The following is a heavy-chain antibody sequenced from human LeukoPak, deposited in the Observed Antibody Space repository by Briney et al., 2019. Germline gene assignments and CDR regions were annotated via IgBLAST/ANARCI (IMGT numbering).Heavy chain of an antibody. V-gene: IGHV3-7*01. CDR1: GFSISSHW. CDR2: LKEDVSAR. J-gene: IGHJ5*02. Sequence: GGSLRLSCVASGFSISSHWMSWVRQAPGKGLEWVASLKEDVSARNLVDSVKGRFTISTDNAKNSLNLQMNSLRAEDTAVYYCATTSNAPGNHWGQGTLVTVSS. CDR3: ATTSNAPGNH.